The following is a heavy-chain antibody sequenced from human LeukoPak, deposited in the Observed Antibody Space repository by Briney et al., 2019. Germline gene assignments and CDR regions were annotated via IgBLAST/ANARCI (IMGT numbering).Heavy chain of an antibody. V-gene: IGHV4-4*07. D-gene: IGHD1-26*01. J-gene: IGHJ6*03. CDR1: GDSIISYY. CDR3: ARWENYYYYMDV. CDR2: IYSSGST. Sequence: PSETLSLTCTVSGDSIISYYWSWIRQPAGKGLEWIGRIYSSGSTNYNRSLKSRVTMSVYTSKNQFSLKLTSVTAADTAVYYCARWENYYYYMDVWGKGTTVTVSS.